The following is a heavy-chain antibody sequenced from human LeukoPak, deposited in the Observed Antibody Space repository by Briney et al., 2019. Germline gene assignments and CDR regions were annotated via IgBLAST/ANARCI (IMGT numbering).Heavy chain of an antibody. V-gene: IGHV1-2*04. CDR3: ARDIGPGVLGAGDY. CDR1: GYTFTDHY. Sequence: GASVKVSCKASGYTFTDHYLHWVRQAPGQGLEWMGWINPNSGNRNYAQKFQGWVTMTRDTSINTAYLEVSRLKSDDTAVYYCARDIGPGVLGAGDYWGQGTLVTVSS. CDR2: INPNSGNR. J-gene: IGHJ4*02. D-gene: IGHD1-26*01.